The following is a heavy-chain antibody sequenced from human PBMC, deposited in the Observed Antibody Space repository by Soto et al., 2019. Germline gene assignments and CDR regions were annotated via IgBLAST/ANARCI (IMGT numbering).Heavy chain of an antibody. V-gene: IGHV4-31*03. Sequence: QVQLQESGPGLVKPSQTLSLTCTVSGGSISSGGYYWSWIRQHPGKGLEWIGYIYYSGSTYYNPSTKIRVTIAGDTSKSLFTLKLSSVTAADTAVYYCAIDHHSGSAYNWFDPWGQGTLVTVCS. D-gene: IGHD6-19*01. CDR1: GGSISSGGYY. J-gene: IGHJ5*02. CDR3: AIDHHSGSAYNWFDP. CDR2: IYYSGST.